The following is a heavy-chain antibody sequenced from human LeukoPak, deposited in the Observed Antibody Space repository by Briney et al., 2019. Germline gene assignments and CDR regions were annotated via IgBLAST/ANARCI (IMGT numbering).Heavy chain of an antibody. D-gene: IGHD6-19*01. Sequence: SETLSLTCAVYGGSFSGYYWSWIRQPPGKGLEWIGEINHSGSTNYNPSLKSRATISVDTSKNQFSLKLSSVTAADTAVYYCARELGYSSGWYFSAFDYWGQGTLVTVSS. CDR1: GGSFSGYY. CDR3: ARELGYSSGWYFSAFDY. V-gene: IGHV4-34*01. J-gene: IGHJ4*02. CDR2: INHSGST.